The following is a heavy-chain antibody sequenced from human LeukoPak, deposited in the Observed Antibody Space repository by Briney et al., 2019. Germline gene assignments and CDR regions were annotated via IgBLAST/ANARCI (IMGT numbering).Heavy chain of an antibody. V-gene: IGHV1-69*05. J-gene: IGHJ4*02. CDR2: IIPIFCTA. D-gene: IGHD2-2*02. CDR3: ARAGTGYCSSTSCYTFDY. CDR1: GGTFSSYA. Sequence: SVKVSCKASGGTFSSYAISWVRQSPGQGLEWMGGIIPIFCTANYAQKFQGRVTITTDESTSTAYMELSSLRSEDTAVYYCARAGTGYCSSTSCYTFDYWGQGTLVTVSS.